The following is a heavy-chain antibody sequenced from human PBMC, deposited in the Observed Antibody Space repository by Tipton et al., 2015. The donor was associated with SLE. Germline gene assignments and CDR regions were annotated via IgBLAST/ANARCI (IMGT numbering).Heavy chain of an antibody. Sequence: LRLSCAVYGGSFSGYYWSWIRQPPGKGLEWIGEINHSGSTNYNPSLKSRVTISVDTSKNQFSLKLSSVTAADTAVYYCARGSSPAAFDIWGQGTMVTVSS. CDR2: INHSGST. CDR3: ARGSSPAAFDI. J-gene: IGHJ3*02. CDR1: GGSFSGYY. V-gene: IGHV4-34*01.